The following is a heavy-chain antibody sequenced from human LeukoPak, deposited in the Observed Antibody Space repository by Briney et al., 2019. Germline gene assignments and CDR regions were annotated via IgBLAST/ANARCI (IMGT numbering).Heavy chain of an antibody. CDR2: ISSSTI. CDR3: AGFERGYAYDY. CDR1: GFTFSSYS. Sequence: GGSLRLSCAASGFTFSSYSMNWVRQAPGKGLEWVSYISSSTIYYADSVKGRFTISRDNAKNSLYLQMNSLRAEDTAVYYCAGFERGYAYDYWGQGTLVTVSS. V-gene: IGHV3-48*01. J-gene: IGHJ4*02. D-gene: IGHD3-16*01.